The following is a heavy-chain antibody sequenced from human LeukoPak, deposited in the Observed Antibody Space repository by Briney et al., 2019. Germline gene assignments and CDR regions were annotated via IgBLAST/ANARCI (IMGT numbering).Heavy chain of an antibody. CDR3: ARRRYYYDSSGYYYQTYYLDY. D-gene: IGHD3-22*01. J-gene: IGHJ4*02. Sequence: GGSLRLSCAASGFTFTSYWMSWVRQAPGKGLEWVANIKQDGSEKYYVDSVKGRFTISRDNAKNSLYLQMNSLRAEDTAVYYCARRRYYYDSSGYYYQTYYLDYWGQGTLVTVSS. CDR2: IKQDGSEK. CDR1: GFTFTSYW. V-gene: IGHV3-7*01.